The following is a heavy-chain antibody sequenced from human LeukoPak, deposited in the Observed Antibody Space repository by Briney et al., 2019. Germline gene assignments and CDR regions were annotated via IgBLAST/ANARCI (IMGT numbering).Heavy chain of an antibody. D-gene: IGHD1-20*01. J-gene: IGHJ6*02. CDR3: ARALRARITGTTASVYGMDV. CDR1: GGSISSYY. CDR2: IYYSGST. Sequence: SETLSLTCTVSGGSISSYYWSWIRQPPGKGLEWIGYIYYSGSTNYNPSLKSRVTISVDTSKKQFSLKLSSVTAADTAVYYCARALRARITGTTASVYGMDVWGQGTTVTVSS. V-gene: IGHV4-59*01.